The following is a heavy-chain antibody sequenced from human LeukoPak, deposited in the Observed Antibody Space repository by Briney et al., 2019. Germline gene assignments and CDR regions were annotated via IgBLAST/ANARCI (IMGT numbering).Heavy chain of an antibody. CDR1: GFTFSSYA. CDR3: AKDRYDFWSGSYWYYYYYGMDV. Sequence: GGSLRLSCAASGFTFSSYAMSWVRQAPGKGLEWVPAISGSGGSTYYADSVKGRFTISRDNSKNTLYLQMNSLRAEDTAVYYCAKDRYDFWSGSYWYYYYYGMDVWGQGTTVTVSS. D-gene: IGHD3-3*01. J-gene: IGHJ6*02. V-gene: IGHV3-23*01. CDR2: ISGSGGST.